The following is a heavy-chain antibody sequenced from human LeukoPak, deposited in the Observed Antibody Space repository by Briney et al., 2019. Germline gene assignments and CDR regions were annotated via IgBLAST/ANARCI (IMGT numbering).Heavy chain of an antibody. CDR2: INAGNGNT. V-gene: IGHV1-3*01. J-gene: IGHJ4*02. Sequence: GASVNVSCKASGYTFTSYAMHWVRQAPGQRLEWMGWINAGNGNTKYSQKFQGRVTITRDTSASTAYMELSSLGSEDTAVYYCARSDICSSTSCSPHFDYWGQGTLVTVSS. D-gene: IGHD2-2*01. CDR1: GYTFTSYA. CDR3: ARSDICSSTSCSPHFDY.